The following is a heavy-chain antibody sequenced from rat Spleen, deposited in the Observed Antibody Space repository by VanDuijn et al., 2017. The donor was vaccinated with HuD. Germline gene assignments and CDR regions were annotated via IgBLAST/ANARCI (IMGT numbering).Heavy chain of an antibody. D-gene: IGHD1-2*01. V-gene: IGHV5-29*01. CDR1: GFTFSDYY. CDR2: ISYDGSST. CDR3: ARQGYSSWYFDF. J-gene: IGHJ1*01. Sequence: EVQLVESDGGLVQPGRSLKLSCAASGFTFSDYYMAWVRQAPTKGLEWVATISYDGSSTYYRDSVKGRFTISRDNAKSTLYLQMDSLRSEDTATYYCARQGYSSWYFDFWGPGTMVTVSS.